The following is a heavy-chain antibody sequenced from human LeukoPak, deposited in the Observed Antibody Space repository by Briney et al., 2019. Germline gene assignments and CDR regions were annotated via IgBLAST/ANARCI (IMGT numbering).Heavy chain of an antibody. V-gene: IGHV3-23*01. CDR3: AKDQLVLGFHFDY. Sequence: GGSLRLSCAASGFTFSSYAMSWARQAPGEGLEWVSAISGSGGSTYYADSVKGRFTISRDNSKNTLYLQMNSLRAEDTAVYYCAKDQLVLGFHFDYWGQGTLVTVSS. J-gene: IGHJ4*02. CDR1: GFTFSSYA. D-gene: IGHD2-8*02. CDR2: ISGSGGST.